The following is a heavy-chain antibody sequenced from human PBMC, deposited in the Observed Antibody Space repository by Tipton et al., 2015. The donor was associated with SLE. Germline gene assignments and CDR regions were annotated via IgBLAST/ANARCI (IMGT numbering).Heavy chain of an antibody. V-gene: IGHV4-61*02. CDR2: IYSSGST. J-gene: IGHJ5*02. CDR1: GVSITSGTYY. D-gene: IGHD1-26*01. Sequence: PGLVKPSQTLSLTCTVSGVSITSGTYYWSWIRQPAGKGLEWIGRIYSSGSTNYNPSLKSRVTLSVDTSKNQFSLKLTSVTAADTAVYYCARDFRANGNWFDPWGQGTLVTVSS. CDR3: ARDFRANGNWFDP.